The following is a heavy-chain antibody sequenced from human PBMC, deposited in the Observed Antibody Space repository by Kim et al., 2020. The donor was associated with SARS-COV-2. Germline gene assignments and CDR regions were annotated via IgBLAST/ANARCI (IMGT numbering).Heavy chain of an antibody. CDR2: IRSKAYGGTT. J-gene: IGHJ6*02. V-gene: IGHV3-49*03. Sequence: GGSLRLSCTASGFTLGDYAMSWFRQAPGKGLEWVGFIRSKAYGGTTEYAASVKGRFTISRDDSKSIAYLQMNSLKTEDTAVYYCTRDSEISTVANPGYYGMDVWGQGTTVTVSS. CDR3: TRDSEISTVANPGYYGMDV. CDR1: GFTLGDYA. D-gene: IGHD4-17*01.